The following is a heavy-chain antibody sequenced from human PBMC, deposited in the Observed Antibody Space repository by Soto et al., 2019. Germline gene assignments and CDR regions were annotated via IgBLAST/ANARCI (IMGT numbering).Heavy chain of an antibody. Sequence: ASVKVSCKASGYSFTTHDITWLRQAPGKGLEWVGGISTDRGDTIYPQNLQGRVTMTTDSSTSTVYMELKSLRSDDTAVYYCARDDLNGGGKYFEYWGQGTLVTVS. D-gene: IGHD2-15*01. V-gene: IGHV1-18*01. CDR2: ISTDRGDT. CDR1: GYSFTTHD. J-gene: IGHJ4*02. CDR3: ARDDLNGGGKYFEY.